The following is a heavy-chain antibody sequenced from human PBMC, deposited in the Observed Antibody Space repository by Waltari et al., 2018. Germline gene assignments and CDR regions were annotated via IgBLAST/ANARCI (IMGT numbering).Heavy chain of an antibody. V-gene: IGHV4-34*01. CDR2: INHSGST. CDR1: GGSFSGYY. CDR3: ARGGLPPEGFDY. D-gene: IGHD5-12*01. J-gene: IGHJ4*02. Sequence: QVQLQQWGAGLLKPSETLSLTCAVYGGSFSGYYWSWIRQPPGKGLEWIGEINHSGSTNYNPSLKSRVTISVDTSKNQFSLKLSSVTAADTAVYYCARGGLPPEGFDYWGQGTLVTVSS.